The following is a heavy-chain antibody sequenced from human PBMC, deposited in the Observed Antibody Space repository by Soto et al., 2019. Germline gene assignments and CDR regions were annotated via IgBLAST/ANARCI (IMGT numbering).Heavy chain of an antibody. CDR2: IIPIFGTA. V-gene: IGHV1-69*13. CDR3: ARDFGYCSGGSCYSIRGCYYYGMDV. D-gene: IGHD2-15*01. Sequence: ASVKVSCKASGGTFSSYAISWVRQAPGQGLEWMGGIIPIFGTAYYAQKFQGRVTITADESTSTAYMELSSLRSEDTAVYYCARDFGYCSGGSCYSIRGCYYYGMDVWGQGTTVTVSS. J-gene: IGHJ6*02. CDR1: GGTFSSYA.